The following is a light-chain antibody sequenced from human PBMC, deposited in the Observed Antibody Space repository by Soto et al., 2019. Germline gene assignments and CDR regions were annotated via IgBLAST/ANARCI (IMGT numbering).Light chain of an antibody. J-gene: IGLJ1*01. V-gene: IGLV2-14*01. CDR1: SSDVGGYNY. Sequence: QSALTQPASVSGSPGQSITISCTGTSSDVGGYNYVSWYQQHPGKAPKLMIYEVSNRPSGVSNRFSGSKSGNTASLTISGLQAEDEADYYGSSYTSSSTLYGFGTGTKGTVL. CDR3: SSYTSSSTLYG. CDR2: EVS.